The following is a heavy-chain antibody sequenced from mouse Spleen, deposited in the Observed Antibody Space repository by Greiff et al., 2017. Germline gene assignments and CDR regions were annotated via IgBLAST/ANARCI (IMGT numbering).Heavy chain of an antibody. CDR3: ARERYAWYFDV. V-gene: IGHV5-9-4*01. D-gene: IGHD2-14*01. CDR1: GFTFSSYA. J-gene: IGHJ1*01. Sequence: EVHLVESGGGLVKPGGSLKLSCAASGFTFSSYAMSRVRQSPEKRLEWVAEISSGGSYTYYPDTVTGRFTISRDNAKNTLYLEMSSLRSEDTAMYYCARERYAWYFDVWGAGTTVTVSS. CDR2: ISSGGSYT.